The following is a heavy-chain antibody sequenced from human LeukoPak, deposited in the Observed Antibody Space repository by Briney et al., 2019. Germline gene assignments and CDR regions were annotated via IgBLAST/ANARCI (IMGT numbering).Heavy chain of an antibody. CDR3: ARNTYYYDSSGNYHVAPTDY. Sequence: GESLKISCKGSGYSFTSYWIGWVRQKPGKGLEWMGIIYPGDSDTRNSPSFQGQVTISADKSISTAYLQWSSLKASDTAMYYCARNTYYYDSSGNYHVAPTDYWGQGTLVTVSS. CDR2: IYPGDSDT. J-gene: IGHJ4*02. CDR1: GYSFTSYW. V-gene: IGHV5-51*01. D-gene: IGHD3-22*01.